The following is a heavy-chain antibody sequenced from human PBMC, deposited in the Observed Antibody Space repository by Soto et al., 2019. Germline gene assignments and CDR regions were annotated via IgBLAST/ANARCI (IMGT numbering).Heavy chain of an antibody. CDR1: GGSFSGYY. CDR3: ARARNIVVVTATLFDY. CDR2: INHSGST. J-gene: IGHJ4*02. V-gene: IGHV4-34*01. D-gene: IGHD2-21*02. Sequence: SETLSLTCAVYGGSFSGYYWSWIRQPPGKGLEWIGEINHSGSTNYNPSLKSRVTISVDTSKNQFSLKLSSVTAADTAVYYCARARNIVVVTATLFDYWGQGTLVTVSS.